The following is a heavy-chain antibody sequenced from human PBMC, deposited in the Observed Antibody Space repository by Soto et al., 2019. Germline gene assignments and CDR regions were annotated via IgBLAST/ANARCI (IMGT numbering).Heavy chain of an antibody. CDR3: ARQLLPGPPFDP. V-gene: IGHV5-10-1*01. D-gene: IGHD1-26*01. Sequence: GESLKISCKASGYTFTKYWIAWLRQMPGKGLELMGRIDPSDSYTNYSPSFQGHVTVSTDKSITTAYVQWSSLKASDTSIYYCARQLLPGPPFDPWGQETLVTVSS. CDR1: GYTFTKYW. CDR2: IDPSDSYT. J-gene: IGHJ5*02.